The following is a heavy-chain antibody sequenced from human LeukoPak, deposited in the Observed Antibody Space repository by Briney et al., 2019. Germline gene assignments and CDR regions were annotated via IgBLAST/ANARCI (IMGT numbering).Heavy chain of an antibody. CDR3: ARNLGEYSSGWYWFDP. D-gene: IGHD6-19*01. V-gene: IGHV4-4*07. CDR1: GGSISSYY. Sequence: WETLSLTCTASGGSISSYYWSWIRQPAGKGLEWIGRIYTSGSTNYNPSLKSRVTMSVDTSKNQLSLKLSSVTAADTAVYYCARNLGEYSSGWYWFDPWGQGTLVTVSS. J-gene: IGHJ5*02. CDR2: IYTSGST.